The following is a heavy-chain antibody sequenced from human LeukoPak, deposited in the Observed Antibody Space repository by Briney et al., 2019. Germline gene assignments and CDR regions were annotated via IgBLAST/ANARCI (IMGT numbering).Heavy chain of an antibody. D-gene: IGHD1-26*01. V-gene: IGHV1-24*01. J-gene: IGHJ6*03. CDR3: ATRVGATLYYYYYMDV. CDR2: FDPEDGET. CDR1: GYTLTELS. Sequence: ASVKVSCTVSGYTLTELSMHWVRQAPGKGLEWMGGFDPEDGETIYAQKFQGRVTMTEDTSTDTAYMELSSLRSEDTAVYYCATRVGATLYYYYYMDVWGKGTTVTVSS.